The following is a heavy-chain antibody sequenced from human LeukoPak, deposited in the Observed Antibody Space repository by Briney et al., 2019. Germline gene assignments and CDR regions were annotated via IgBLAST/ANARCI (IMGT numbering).Heavy chain of an antibody. J-gene: IGHJ6*03. CDR2: IRYSGST. Sequence: SETLSLTCTVSGASITSSNYCWSWIRQHPGKGLEWIGYIRYSGSTYHNPSLKSRLAISVDTSRNQFSLDLSSVTAADTAVYHCARGFYYDNYMDVWGQGTTVTVS. V-gene: IGHV4-31*03. D-gene: IGHD3-22*01. CDR1: GASITSSNYC. CDR3: ARGFYYDNYMDV.